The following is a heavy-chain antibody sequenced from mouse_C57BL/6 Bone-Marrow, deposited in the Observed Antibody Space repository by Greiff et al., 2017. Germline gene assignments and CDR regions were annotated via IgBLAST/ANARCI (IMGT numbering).Heavy chain of an antibody. V-gene: IGHV1-64*01. CDR1: GYTFTSYW. Sequence: QVQLQQPGAELVKPGASVKLSCKASGYTFTSYWMHWVKQRPGQGLEWIGMIHPNSGSTNYNEKFKSKATLTVDTSSSTAYMQLSSLTSEDSAVYYCARDYYGSSLYYFDYWGQGTTLTVSS. D-gene: IGHD1-1*01. J-gene: IGHJ2*01. CDR3: ARDYYGSSLYYFDY. CDR2: IHPNSGST.